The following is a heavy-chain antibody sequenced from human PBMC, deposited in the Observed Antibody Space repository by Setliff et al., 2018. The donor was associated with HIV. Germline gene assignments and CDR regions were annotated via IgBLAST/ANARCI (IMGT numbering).Heavy chain of an antibody. CDR3: ARDWAAPYYYGMDV. D-gene: IGHD3-16*01. Sequence: SETLSLTCTVSGGSISSSSYYWGWIRQPPGKGLEWIGSAGSADYGGNAYYNPSLKSRVTISVETSKNQLSLKLSSVTAADTAVYYCARDWAAPYYYGMDVWGQGTTVTVSS. CDR2: AGSADYGGNA. CDR1: GGSISSSSYY. V-gene: IGHV4-39*07. J-gene: IGHJ6*02.